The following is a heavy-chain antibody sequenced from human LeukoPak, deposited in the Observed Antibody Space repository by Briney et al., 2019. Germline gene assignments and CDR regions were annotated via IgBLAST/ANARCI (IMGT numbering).Heavy chain of an antibody. CDR2: ISSSGSTI. D-gene: IGHD2-15*01. V-gene: IGHV3-48*03. CDR3: ARYGGTIDY. J-gene: IGHJ4*02. Sequence: GGSLRLSCVASGFTLSSYAMNWVRQAPGKGLEWVSYISSSGSTIYYADSVKGRFTISRDNAKNSLYLQMNSLRAEDTAVYYCARYGGTIDYWGQGTLVTVSS. CDR1: GFTLSSYA.